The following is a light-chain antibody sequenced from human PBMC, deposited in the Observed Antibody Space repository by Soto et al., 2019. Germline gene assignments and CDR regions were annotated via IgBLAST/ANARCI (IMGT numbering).Light chain of an antibody. J-gene: IGKJ1*01. Sequence: DIQMTQSPSTLSASVGDRVTITCRASQSIARWVAWYQQKPGKAPKLLIYDASSLESGVPSRFSGSGSGTEVTLTIISLQPDDFATYYCQQYNSYWTFGQGNKVEIK. V-gene: IGKV1-5*01. CDR2: DAS. CDR1: QSIARW. CDR3: QQYNSYWT.